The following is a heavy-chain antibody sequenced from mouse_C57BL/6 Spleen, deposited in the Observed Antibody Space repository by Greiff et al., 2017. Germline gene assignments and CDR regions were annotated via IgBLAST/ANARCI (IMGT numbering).Heavy chain of an antibody. CDR3: ARAHYYGSRYWYFDV. D-gene: IGHD1-1*01. V-gene: IGHV1-18*01. CDR2: INPNNGGT. Sequence: VQLQQSGPELVKPGASVKIPCKASGYTFTDYTMDWVKQSHGKSLEWIGDINPNNGGTIYNQKFKGKATLTVDKSSSTAYMELRSLTSEDTAVYYCARAHYYGSRYWYFDVWGTGTTVTVSS. CDR1: GYTFTDYT. J-gene: IGHJ1*03.